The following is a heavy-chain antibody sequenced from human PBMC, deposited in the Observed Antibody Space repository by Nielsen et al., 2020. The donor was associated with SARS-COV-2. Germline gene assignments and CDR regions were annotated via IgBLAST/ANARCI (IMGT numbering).Heavy chain of an antibody. CDR3: AREREKGGILLHYYYGMDV. CDR2: IYYSGST. V-gene: IGHV4-31*03. D-gene: IGHD1-26*01. CDR1: GGSISSGGYY. J-gene: IGHJ6*02. Sequence: SETLSLTCTVSGGSISSGGYYRSWIRQHPGKGLEWIGYIYYSGSTYYNPSLKSRVTISVDTSKNQFSLKLSSVTAADTAVYYCAREREKGGILLHYYYGMDVWGQGTTVTVSS.